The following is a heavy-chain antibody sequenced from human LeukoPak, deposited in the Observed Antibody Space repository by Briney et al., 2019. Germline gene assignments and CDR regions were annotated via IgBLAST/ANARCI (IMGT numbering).Heavy chain of an antibody. V-gene: IGHV3-23*01. J-gene: IGHJ4*02. Sequence: GGSLRLSCAASGLTFSSYAMSWVRQAPGKGLEWVSAISGSGGSTYYADSVKGRFTISRDNSKNTLYLQMNSLRAEDTAIYYCVKDYCTSSSCSLPAYWGQGTLVTVSS. CDR1: GLTFSSYA. D-gene: IGHD2-15*01. CDR2: ISGSGGST. CDR3: VKDYCTSSSCSLPAY.